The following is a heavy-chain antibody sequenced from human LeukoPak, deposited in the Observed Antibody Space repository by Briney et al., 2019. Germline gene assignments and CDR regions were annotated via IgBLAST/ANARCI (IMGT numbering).Heavy chain of an antibody. Sequence: PSETLSLTCAVYGGSFSGYYWSWIRQPPGKGLEWIGEINHSGSTNYNPSLKSRVTISVDTSKNQFSLKLSSVTAADTAVYYCARGPTYSYGNYYYYYYMDVWGRGTTVTVSS. CDR2: INHSGST. V-gene: IGHV4-34*01. D-gene: IGHD5-18*01. J-gene: IGHJ6*03. CDR1: GGSFSGYY. CDR3: ARGPTYSYGNYYYYYYMDV.